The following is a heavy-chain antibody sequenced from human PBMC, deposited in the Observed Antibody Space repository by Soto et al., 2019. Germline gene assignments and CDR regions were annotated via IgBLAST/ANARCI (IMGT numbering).Heavy chain of an antibody. CDR2: IIPIHGTT. D-gene: IGHD3-16*01. V-gene: IGHV1-69*01. CDR1: GGSLTSYP. J-gene: IGHJ4*02. CDR3: ARGWGLVS. Sequence: QMEQSGAEARKPGSSVKVSCKPSGGSLTSYPMAWVRQAPGQGFEWMGGIIPIHGTTEYAQKFQGRVTITADESTNRATLELTGLTSEDTAVYYCARGWGLVSWGQGTLVTVSS.